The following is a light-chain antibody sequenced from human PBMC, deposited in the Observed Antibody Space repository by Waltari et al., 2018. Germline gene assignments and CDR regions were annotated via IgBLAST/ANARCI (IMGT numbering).Light chain of an antibody. CDR3: QQYNSFPKT. J-gene: IGKJ1*01. CDR2: KTS. CDR1: QSVGGW. V-gene: IGKV1-5*03. Sequence: DIQMTQSPSTLSPSVGDRVPITCRASQSVGGWLTWYQQKPGKAPKVLIYKTSSLESGVPSRFSGSGSGTEFTLTISNLQPADFATYYCQQYNSFPKTFGQGTKVEIK.